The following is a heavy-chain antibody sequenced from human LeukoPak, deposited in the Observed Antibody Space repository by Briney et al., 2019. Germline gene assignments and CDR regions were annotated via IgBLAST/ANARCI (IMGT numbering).Heavy chain of an antibody. V-gene: IGHV1-8*01. CDR1: GFTFTSYD. CDR2: VNPNSGNT. CDR3: ARSFQWGSGSPNDAFDI. Sequence: ASVKVSCKASGFTFTSYDINWVRQVTGQGLEWMGWVNPNSGNTGYAQKFQGSVTMTRDTSITTAYMELSSLRSEDTAVYYCARSFQWGSGSPNDAFDIWGQGTMVTVSS. D-gene: IGHD3-10*01. J-gene: IGHJ3*02.